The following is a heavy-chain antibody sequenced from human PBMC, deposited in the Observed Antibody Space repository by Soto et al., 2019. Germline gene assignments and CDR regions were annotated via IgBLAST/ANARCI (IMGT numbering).Heavy chain of an antibody. V-gene: IGHV3-30-3*01. D-gene: IGHD6-19*01. CDR3: ARDFSSGWQSDYYYYGMDV. CDR1: GFTFSSYA. Sequence: QVQLVESGGGVVQPGRSLRLSCAASGFTFSSYAMHWVRQAPGKGLEWVAVISYDGSNKYYADSVKGRFTISRDNSQNTLYLQMNSLRAEDTAVYYCARDFSSGWQSDYYYYGMDVWGQGTTVTVSS. J-gene: IGHJ6*02. CDR2: ISYDGSNK.